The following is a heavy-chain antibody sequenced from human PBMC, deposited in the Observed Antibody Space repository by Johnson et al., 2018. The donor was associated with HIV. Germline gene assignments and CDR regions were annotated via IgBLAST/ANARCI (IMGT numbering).Heavy chain of an antibody. CDR2: ISSSGSTI. CDR3: ARCMIVVVITDAFDI. J-gene: IGHJ3*02. D-gene: IGHD3-22*01. V-gene: IGHV3-11*04. Sequence: QVQLVESGGGVVQPGRSLRLSCAASGFTVSSNYMSWIRQAPGKGLEWVSYISSSGSTIYYADSVKGRFTISRDNSKNTLYLQMNSLRAEDTAVYYCARCMIVVVITDAFDIWGQGTMVTVSS. CDR1: GFTVSSNY.